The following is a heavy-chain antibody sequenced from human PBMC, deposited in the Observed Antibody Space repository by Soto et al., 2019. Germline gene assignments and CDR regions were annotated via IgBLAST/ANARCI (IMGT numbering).Heavy chain of an antibody. D-gene: IGHD2-21*02. CDR2: IWYDGSNN. CDR3: ARSGDHDYYYAMDV. CDR1: GFAFSNYG. Sequence: QVQLVESGGGVVQPGRSLRLSCAASGFAFSNYGMHWVRQAPGKGLEWVAVIWYDGSNNYYADSVKGRFTISRDNSKNTLYVQMNSLRAEDTAVYYCARSGDHDYYYAMDVWGQGTTVTVSS. J-gene: IGHJ6*02. V-gene: IGHV3-33*01.